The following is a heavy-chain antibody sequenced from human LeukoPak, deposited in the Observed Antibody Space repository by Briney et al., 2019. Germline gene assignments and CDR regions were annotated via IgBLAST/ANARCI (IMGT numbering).Heavy chain of an antibody. CDR1: GFMFSSNW. D-gene: IGHD5-24*01. J-gene: IGHJ4*02. Sequence: GGSLRLSCAASGFMFSSNWRSWVRMAPGKGLEWVANIKEDGTETYYVDSVKGRFTISRDNAKNSLYLQMNSLRVEDTAVYYCAKEGRSLQTYWGQGTLVTVSS. CDR3: AKEGRSLQTY. V-gene: IGHV3-7*03. CDR2: IKEDGTET.